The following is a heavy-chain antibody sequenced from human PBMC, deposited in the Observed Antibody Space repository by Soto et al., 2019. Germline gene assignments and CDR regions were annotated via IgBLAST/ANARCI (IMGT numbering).Heavy chain of an antibody. V-gene: IGHV3-64*01. CDR1: GFTFSSYA. Sequence: LRLSCAASGFTFSSYAMHWVRQAPGKGLEYVSGISRNGGSTYYANSVKGRFTISRDNSKSTLYLQVGSLRAEDMAVYYCARSGEPFAYCGQGTLVLVSA. J-gene: IGHJ4*02. CDR3: ARSGEPFAY. CDR2: ISRNGGST.